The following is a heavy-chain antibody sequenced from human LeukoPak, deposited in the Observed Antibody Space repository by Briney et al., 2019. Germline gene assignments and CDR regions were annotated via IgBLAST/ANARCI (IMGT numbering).Heavy chain of an antibody. CDR1: GYTFTRYG. J-gene: IGHJ4*02. CDR2: ISASNGNT. D-gene: IGHD3-16*01. Sequence: GASVKASCKASGYTFTRYGISWVRQAPGHGLQWLGWISASNGNTNYAQKFRDRVTMSTETSTGTTYLTVRSLTSTDTTLHSYPRDHSNWDYAPDFWGQGGLVFASS. CDR3: PRDHSNWDYAPDF. V-gene: IGHV1-18*01.